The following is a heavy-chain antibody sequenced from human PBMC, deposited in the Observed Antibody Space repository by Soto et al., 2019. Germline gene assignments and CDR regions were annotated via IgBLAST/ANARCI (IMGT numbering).Heavy chain of an antibody. D-gene: IGHD5-12*01. V-gene: IGHV1-69*13. CDR3: ARGRGYSGDDHYYYFDMDV. CDR1: GGTFNNYP. CDR2: SIPIFGTA. Sequence: EASVKVSCKASGGTFNNYPITWVRQAPGEGLEWMGGSIPIFGTANYAQKFQGRVTISVDESTSTAYMELSSLRSEDTAVYYCARGRGYSGDDHYYYFDMDVWGQGTTVTV. J-gene: IGHJ6*02.